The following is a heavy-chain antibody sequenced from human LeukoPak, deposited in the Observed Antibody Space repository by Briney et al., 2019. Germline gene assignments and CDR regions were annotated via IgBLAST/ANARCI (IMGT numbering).Heavy chain of an antibody. CDR2: ISTSGSA. J-gene: IGHJ6*03. V-gene: IGHV4-61*02. CDR1: GGSISSGDYY. D-gene: IGHD3-10*01. CDR3: AREGTGWFGDLTQRDSYYYMDV. Sequence: SETLSLTCTVSGGSISSGDYYSSWIRQPAGKGLEWIGSISTSGSADYNPSLKSRVTISVDASKNQFSLKLSSVTAADTAVYYCAREGTGWFGDLTQRDSYYYMDVRGKGTTVTISS.